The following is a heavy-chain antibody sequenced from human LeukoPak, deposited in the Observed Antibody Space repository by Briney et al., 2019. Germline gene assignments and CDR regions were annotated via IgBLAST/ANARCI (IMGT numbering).Heavy chain of an antibody. V-gene: IGHV1-69*13. CDR3: ARVSGVGY. CDR1: GYTFTSYA. J-gene: IGHJ4*02. CDR2: IIPIFGTA. D-gene: IGHD2-8*02. Sequence: SVKVSCKASGYTFTSYAMNWVRQAPGQGLEWMGGIIPIFGTANYAQKFQGRVTITADESTSTAYMELSSLRSEDTAVYYCARVSGVGYWGQGTLVTVSS.